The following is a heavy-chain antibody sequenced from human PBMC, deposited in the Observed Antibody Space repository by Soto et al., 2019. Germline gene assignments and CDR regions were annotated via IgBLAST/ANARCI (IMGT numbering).Heavy chain of an antibody. CDR3: ARGLAAAGSPFDY. V-gene: IGHV4-39*01. J-gene: IGHJ4*02. CDR1: GGSISSSSYY. CDR2: IYYSGST. D-gene: IGHD6-13*01. Sequence: QLQLQESGPGLVKPSETLSLTCTVSGGSISSSSYYWGWIRQPPGKGLEWIGSIYYSGSTYYNPSLKSRVTLSVATSKTPFSLRLSSVAAADTDVYYGARGLAAAGSPFDYWGQGTLVTVSS.